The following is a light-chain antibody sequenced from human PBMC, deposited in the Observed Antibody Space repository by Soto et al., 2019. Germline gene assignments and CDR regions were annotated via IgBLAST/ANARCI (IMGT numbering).Light chain of an antibody. J-gene: IGKJ3*01. CDR1: QDIRND. CDR3: QQTFRPPLR. CDR2: AAS. Sequence: TQTASYLVAYVKDRVTITCRASQDIRNDLAWYQQRPGEAPKPVIFAASSLHSGVPSRFSGSGSGTNFTLTISCLQPEDFALYYCQQTFRPPLRVAPGTKVDIK. V-gene: IGKV1-39*01.